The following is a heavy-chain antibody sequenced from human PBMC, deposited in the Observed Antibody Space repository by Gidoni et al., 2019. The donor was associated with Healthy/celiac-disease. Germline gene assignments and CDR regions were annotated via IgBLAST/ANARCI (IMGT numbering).Heavy chain of an antibody. V-gene: IGHV1-18*04. D-gene: IGHD3-3*01. CDR3: ARVWDEAYREWLPTGGFDY. Sequence: QVQLVQSGAEVKKTGASVKVSCKASGYTFTSYGISWVGQAPGLGFEWMGWISAYNGNKNDAQKLQGRVTMTTDTSTSTAYMELRSLRSDDTAVYYCARVWDEAYREWLPTGGFDYWGQGTLVTVSS. J-gene: IGHJ4*02. CDR1: GYTFTSYG. CDR2: ISAYNGNK.